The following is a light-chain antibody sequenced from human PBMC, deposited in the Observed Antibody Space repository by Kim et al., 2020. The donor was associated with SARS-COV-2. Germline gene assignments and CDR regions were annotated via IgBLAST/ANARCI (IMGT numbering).Light chain of an antibody. Sequence: QLVLTQSPPASASLGASVKLTCTLSSGHNIYAIAWHQQQPEKGPRYLMKVNAVGSHTKGDGIPDRFSGSSSGAERYLTISSLQSEDEADYYCQTWGTGIEVFGGGTKVTVL. CDR3: QTWGTGIEV. CDR2: VNAVGSH. V-gene: IGLV4-69*01. J-gene: IGLJ3*02. CDR1: SGHNIYA.